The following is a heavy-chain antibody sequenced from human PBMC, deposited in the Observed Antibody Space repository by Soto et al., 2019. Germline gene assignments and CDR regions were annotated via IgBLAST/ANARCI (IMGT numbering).Heavy chain of an antibody. V-gene: IGHV4-31*03. J-gene: IGHJ4*02. Sequence: QVQLQESGPGLVKPSQTLSLTCTVSGGSISSGGYYWSWIRQHPGKGLEWIGYIYYSGSTYYNPSLNRRVTISVDTSKNQFSLKLSSVTAADTAVYYCARVDTSMGATCVSYWGQGTLVTVSS. CDR2: IYYSGST. CDR3: ARVDTSMGATCVSY. D-gene: IGHD1-26*01. CDR1: GGSISSGGYY.